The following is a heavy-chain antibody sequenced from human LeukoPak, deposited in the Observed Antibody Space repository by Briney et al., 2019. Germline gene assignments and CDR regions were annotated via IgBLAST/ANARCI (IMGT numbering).Heavy chain of an antibody. CDR1: GGSISSGDYY. D-gene: IGHD2-2*01. Sequence: PSETLSLTCTVSGGSISSGDYYWSWIRQPPGKGLEWIGYIYYSGSAYYNPSLKSRVTISVDTSKNQFSLKLSSVTAADTAVYYCARGFGEVVPAARIWFDPWGQGTLVTVSS. CDR2: IYYSGSA. J-gene: IGHJ5*02. CDR3: ARGFGEVVPAARIWFDP. V-gene: IGHV4-30-4*01.